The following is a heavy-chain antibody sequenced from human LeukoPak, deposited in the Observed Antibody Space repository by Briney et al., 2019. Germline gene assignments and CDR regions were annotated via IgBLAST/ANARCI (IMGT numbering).Heavy chain of an antibody. Sequence: PSQTLSLTCTVSGGSISSGDYYWGWIRQPPGKGLEWIGYIYYSGSTYYNPSLKSRVTISVDTSKNQFSLKLSSVTAADTAVYYCARGFVYSSSSFFGPSYNWFDPWGQGTLVTVSS. CDR3: ARGFVYSSSSFFGPSYNWFDP. J-gene: IGHJ5*02. D-gene: IGHD6-6*01. CDR1: GGSISSGDYY. V-gene: IGHV4-30-4*01. CDR2: IYYSGST.